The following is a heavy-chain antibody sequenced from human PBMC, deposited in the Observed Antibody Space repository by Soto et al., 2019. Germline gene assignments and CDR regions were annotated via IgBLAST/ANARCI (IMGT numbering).Heavy chain of an antibody. CDR3: ARTGDTASEGWFDP. Sequence: GGSLRLSCAASGFTFSDYYMSWIRQAPGKGLEWVSYISSSGSTIYYADSVKGRFTISRDNAKNSLYLQMSSLRAEDTAVYYCARTGDTASEGWFDPWGQGTLVTVSS. J-gene: IGHJ5*02. CDR2: ISSSGSTI. D-gene: IGHD5-18*01. CDR1: GFTFSDYY. V-gene: IGHV3-11*01.